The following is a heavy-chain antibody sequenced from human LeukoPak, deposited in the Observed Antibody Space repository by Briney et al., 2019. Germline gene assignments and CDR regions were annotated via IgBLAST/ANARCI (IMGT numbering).Heavy chain of an antibody. CDR2: ISGSGGST. D-gene: IGHD3-9*01. V-gene: IGHV3-23*01. CDR1: GFTFSSCA. Sequence: PGVSLRLSCAASGFTFSSCAMSWVRQAPGKGLEWVSAISGSGGSTYYADSVKGRFTISRDNSKNTLYLQMNSLRAEDTAVYYRAKDQLRYFDWLSQLDYWGQGTLVTVSS. J-gene: IGHJ4*02. CDR3: AKDQLRYFDWLSQLDY.